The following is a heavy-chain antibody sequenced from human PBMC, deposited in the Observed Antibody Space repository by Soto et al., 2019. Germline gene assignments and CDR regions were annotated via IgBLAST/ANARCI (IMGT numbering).Heavy chain of an antibody. D-gene: IGHD6-6*01. Sequence: GGSLRLSCAASGFTFSSYSMNWVRQAPGKGLEWVSYISSSSSTIYYADSVKGRFTISRDNAKNSLYLQMNSLRAEDTAVYSCARDDDGSLSWYFDLWGRGTLVTVSS. J-gene: IGHJ2*01. CDR1: GFTFSSYS. CDR3: ARDDDGSLSWYFDL. V-gene: IGHV3-48*04. CDR2: ISSSSSTI.